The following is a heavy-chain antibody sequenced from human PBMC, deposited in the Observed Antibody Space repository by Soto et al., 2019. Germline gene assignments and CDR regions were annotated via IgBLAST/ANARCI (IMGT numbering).Heavy chain of an antibody. CDR1: GGSINSGDFY. V-gene: IGHV4-30-4*01. CDR2: IYYSGST. Sequence: QVQLQESGPGLVKPSQTLSLTCTVSGGSINSGDFYWSWIRQPPGKGLEWIGHIYYSGSTYFNPSPKSRVTISVDTSKNQFSLKLSSVTAADTAVYFCARAADTAMVPFDYWDQGTLVTVSS. J-gene: IGHJ4*02. CDR3: ARAADTAMVPFDY. D-gene: IGHD5-18*01.